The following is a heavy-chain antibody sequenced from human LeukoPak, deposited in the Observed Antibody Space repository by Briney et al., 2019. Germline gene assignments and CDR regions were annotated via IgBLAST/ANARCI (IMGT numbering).Heavy chain of an antibody. D-gene: IGHD3-16*01. CDR3: ATDSLRPFDY. J-gene: IGHJ4*02. CDR2: ISSSGSTI. Sequence: GGSLRLSSEASGFTFSSYGMNLIRQAPGKGLEWVSYISSSGSTIKYRDSVKGRFTISRDNAKNSLYLQMNSLRAEDTAVYYCATDSLRPFDYWGQGTLVTVSS. CDR1: GFTFSSYG. V-gene: IGHV3-48*03.